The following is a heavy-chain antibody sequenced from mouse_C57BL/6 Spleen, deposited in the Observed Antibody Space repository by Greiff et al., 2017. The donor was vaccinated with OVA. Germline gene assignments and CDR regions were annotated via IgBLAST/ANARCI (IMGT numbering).Heavy chain of an antibody. CDR2: IDPSDSET. J-gene: IGHJ2*01. CDR1: GYTFTSYW. CDR3: ARQLRQYYFDY. D-gene: IGHD3-2*02. V-gene: IGHV1-52*01. Sequence: QVQLKQPGAELVRPGSSVKLSCKASGYTFTSYWMHWVKQRPIQGLEWIGNIDPSDSETHYNQKFKDKAPLTVDKSSSTAYMQLSSLTFEDSAVYYCARQLRQYYFDYWGQGTTLTVSS.